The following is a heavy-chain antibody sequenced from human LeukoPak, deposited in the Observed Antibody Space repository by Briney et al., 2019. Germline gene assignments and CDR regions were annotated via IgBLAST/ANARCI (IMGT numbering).Heavy chain of an antibody. CDR3: ARQGHCSGADCYGSFDY. CDR1: GGSISSYY. V-gene: IGHV4-59*08. D-gene: IGHD2-21*01. Sequence: SETLSLTCTVSGGSISSYYWSWIRQPPGKGLEWIGYIYYSGSTNYNPSLKSRVTISVDTSKNQFSLKVNSVTAADTAVYFCARQGHCSGADCYGSFDYWDQGTLVTVSS. J-gene: IGHJ4*02. CDR2: IYYSGST.